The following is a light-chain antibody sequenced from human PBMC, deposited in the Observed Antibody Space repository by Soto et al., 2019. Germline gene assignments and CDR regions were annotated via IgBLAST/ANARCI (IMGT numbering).Light chain of an antibody. V-gene: IGKV1-5*01. Sequence: DIQMTQSPSTVSASVGDAVTITCRASQSISTWLAWYQQKPGKAPNLLIYDASTLESGGPSGFSGSGSGTEFTLTISSLXXXXXATYYCQQYNSYPYTFGQGTKLEIK. J-gene: IGKJ2*01. CDR3: QQYNSYPYT. CDR1: QSISTW. CDR2: DAS.